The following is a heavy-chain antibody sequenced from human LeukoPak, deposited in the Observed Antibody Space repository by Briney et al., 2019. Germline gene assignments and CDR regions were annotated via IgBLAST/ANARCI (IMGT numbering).Heavy chain of an antibody. D-gene: IGHD2-2*01. J-gene: IGHJ3*02. CDR3: ARLFEPAAFSDAFDI. Sequence: TSETLSLTCTVSGGSISSYYWSWIRQPPGKGLEWIGYIYYSGSTNYNPSLKSRVTISVDTSKNQFSLKLSSVTAADTAVYYCARLFEPAAFSDAFDIWGQGTMVTVSS. CDR2: IYYSGST. CDR1: GGSISSYY. V-gene: IGHV4-59*08.